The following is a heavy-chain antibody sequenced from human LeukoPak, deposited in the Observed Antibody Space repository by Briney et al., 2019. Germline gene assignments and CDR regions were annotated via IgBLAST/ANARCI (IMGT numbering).Heavy chain of an antibody. D-gene: IGHD4-17*01. CDR2: INPSGGST. J-gene: IGHJ4*02. CDR1: GYTFTSYY. CDR3: ARAWEAIAGNYGVIDY. V-gene: IGHV1-46*01. Sequence: ASVKVSCKASGYTFTSYYMHWVRQAPGQGLEWMGLINPSGGSTSYAQKFQGRVTMTRDMSTSTVYMELSSLRYEDTAVYYCARAWEAIAGNYGVIDYWGQGTLVTVSS.